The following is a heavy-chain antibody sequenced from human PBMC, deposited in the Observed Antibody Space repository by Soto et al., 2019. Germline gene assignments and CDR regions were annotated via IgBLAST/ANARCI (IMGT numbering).Heavy chain of an antibody. D-gene: IGHD6-13*01. Sequence: SETLSLTCPVSGGSISRSSYYWGWIRQPPGKGLEWIGSIYYSGSTYYNPSLKSRVTISVDTSKNQFSLKLSSVTAADTAVYYCARREYSNSWHFDYWGQGTLVT. V-gene: IGHV4-39*01. J-gene: IGHJ4*02. CDR1: GGSISRSSYY. CDR3: ARREYSNSWHFDY. CDR2: IYYSGST.